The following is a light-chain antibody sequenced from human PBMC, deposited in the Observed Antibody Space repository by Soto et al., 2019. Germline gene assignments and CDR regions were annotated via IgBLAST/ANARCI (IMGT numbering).Light chain of an antibody. CDR1: QSVSSSY. V-gene: IGKV3-20*01. J-gene: IGKJ4*01. Sequence: EIVLTQSPGTLSLSPGERATLSCRASQSVSSSYLAWYQQKPGQAPRLLIYGASSRATGIPDRFSGSGSGTGFTLTISRLEPEDFAVYYCQQYGSSPLTFGGWTKVEIK. CDR3: QQYGSSPLT. CDR2: GAS.